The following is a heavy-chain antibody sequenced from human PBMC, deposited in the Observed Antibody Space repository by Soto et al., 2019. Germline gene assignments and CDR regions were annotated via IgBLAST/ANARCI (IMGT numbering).Heavy chain of an antibody. V-gene: IGHV1-46*01. D-gene: IGHD3-22*01. J-gene: IGHJ4*02. CDR3: ARVPYDTTGYYAF. CDR2: IDPTHGST. Sequence: ASVKVSCKAAGYTFTTYYMHCVRQAPGQGLEWMGVIDPTHGSTTYAQKFQGRVTMTSDTSTNTVYMELSSLKSEDTAVYYCARVPYDTTGYYAFWGQGTLVTVSS. CDR1: GYTFTTYY.